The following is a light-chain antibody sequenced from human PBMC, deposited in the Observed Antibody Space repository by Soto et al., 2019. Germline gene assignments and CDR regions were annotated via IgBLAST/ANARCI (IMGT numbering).Light chain of an antibody. V-gene: IGLV2-8*01. Sequence: QSALTQPPSASGSPGQSVTISCTGTSSDVGNYNYVSWYQQHPGKAPKLMIYEVIKWPSGVPDRFSGSKSGNTASLTVSGLQAEDEADYYCASYAGSNNFVFGSGTKLTVL. J-gene: IGLJ1*01. CDR1: SSDVGNYNY. CDR2: EVI. CDR3: ASYAGSNNFV.